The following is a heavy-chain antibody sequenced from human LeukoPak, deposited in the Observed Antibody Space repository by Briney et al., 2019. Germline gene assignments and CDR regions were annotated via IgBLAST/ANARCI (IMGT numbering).Heavy chain of an antibody. CDR1: GFTFDDYA. J-gene: IGHJ6*02. CDR3: AKDRDIVVVVAATPDGMDV. D-gene: IGHD2-15*01. CDR2: ISGDGGST. V-gene: IGHV3-43*02. Sequence: GGARRLSCAGSGFTFDDYAMHWVRQARGKGLEWVSLISGDGGSTYYADSVKGRFTISRDNRQNSLYLQMNSLRTEDTALYYCAKDRDIVVVVAATPDGMDVWGQGTTVTVSS.